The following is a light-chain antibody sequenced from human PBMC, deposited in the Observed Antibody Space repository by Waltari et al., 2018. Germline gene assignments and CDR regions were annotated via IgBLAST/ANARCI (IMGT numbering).Light chain of an antibody. CDR3: ATWDDRLTAV. V-gene: IGLV1-47*01. Sequence: QSILTQPPSASGTPGRTVTIPCSGSNSNVRANSVCWYQQLPGTAPKLLIFGNNQRSSGVPDRFSGSKSGTSASLAIRGLRSEDEADYYCATWDDRLTAVFGGGTKLTVL. CDR2: GNN. CDR1: NSNVRANS. J-gene: IGLJ2*01.